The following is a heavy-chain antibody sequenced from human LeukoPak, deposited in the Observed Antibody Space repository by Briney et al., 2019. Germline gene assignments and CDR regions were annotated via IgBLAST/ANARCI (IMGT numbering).Heavy chain of an antibody. J-gene: IGHJ4*02. CDR3: ARSIAAAGTDY. D-gene: IGHD6-13*01. CDR2: IYPGDSDT. CDR1: GYPFTSYW. Sequence: GEPLQTSSKGSGYPFTSYWSGWVRQMPGKGLEWMGIIYPGDSDTRYSPSFQGQVTISADKSISTAYLQWSSLKASDTAMYYCARSIAAAGTDYWGQGTLVTVSS. V-gene: IGHV5-51*01.